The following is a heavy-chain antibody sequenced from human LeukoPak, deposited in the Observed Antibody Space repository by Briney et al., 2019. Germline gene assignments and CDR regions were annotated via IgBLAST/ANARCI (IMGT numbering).Heavy chain of an antibody. V-gene: IGHV3-23*01. CDR3: ARDRSGSYGYYVGGNDY. J-gene: IGHJ4*02. CDR1: GFTFSSYA. D-gene: IGHD5-18*01. Sequence: QSGGSLRLSCAASGFTFSSYAMSWVRQAPGKGLEWVSAISGSGGSTCYADSVKGRFTISRDNAKNSLYLQMNSLRAEDTAVYYCARDRSGSYGYYVGGNDYWGQGTLVTVSS. CDR2: ISGSGGST.